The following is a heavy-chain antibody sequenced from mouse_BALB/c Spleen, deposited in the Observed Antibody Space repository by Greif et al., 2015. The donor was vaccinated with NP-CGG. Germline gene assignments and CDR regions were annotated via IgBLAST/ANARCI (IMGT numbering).Heavy chain of an antibody. V-gene: IGHV14-1*02. J-gene: IGHJ4*01. Sequence: VQLQQSGAELVRPGALVKLSCKASGFNIKDYYMHWVKQRPEQGLEWIGWIDPENGNTIYDPKFQGKASITADTSSNTAYLQLSSLTSEDTAVYYCARGTTVVAPDYYAMDYWGQGTSVTVSS. D-gene: IGHD1-1*01. CDR3: ARGTTVVAPDYYAMDY. CDR2: IDPENGNT. CDR1: GFNIKDYY.